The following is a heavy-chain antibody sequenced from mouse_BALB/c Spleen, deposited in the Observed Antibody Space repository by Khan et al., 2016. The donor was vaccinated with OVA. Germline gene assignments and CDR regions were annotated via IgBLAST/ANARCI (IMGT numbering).Heavy chain of an antibody. CDR2: IWAGGST. CDR1: GFSLTSYG. D-gene: IGHD1-3*01. Sequence: VKLVESGPGLVAPSQSLSITCTVSGFSLTSYGVHWVRQPPGKGLEWLGVIWAGGSTNYNSALMSRLSNSKDNSKSQVFLKMNSLQTADTAMYYCARLEDIWGQGTTLTVSS. CDR3: ARLEDI. V-gene: IGHV2-9*02. J-gene: IGHJ2*01.